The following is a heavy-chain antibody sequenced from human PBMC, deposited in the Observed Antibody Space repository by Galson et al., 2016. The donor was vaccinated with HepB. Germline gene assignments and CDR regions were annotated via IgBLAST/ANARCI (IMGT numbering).Heavy chain of an antibody. V-gene: IGHV3-7*04. CDR1: GFTFSNYW. CDR3: ARASPTGYDY. CDR2: IKQDGTEK. Sequence: SLRLSCAASGFTFSNYWITWVRQAPGKGLEWVANIKQDGTEKYYVGSVMGRFVISRDNAKNSLYLQMHSLRDEDTAMYYCARASPTGYDYWGQGTLVTVSS. D-gene: IGHD1-1*01. J-gene: IGHJ4*02.